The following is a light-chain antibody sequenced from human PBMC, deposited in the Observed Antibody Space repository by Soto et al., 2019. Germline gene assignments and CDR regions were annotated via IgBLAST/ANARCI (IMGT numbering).Light chain of an antibody. CDR3: QQYNSYPWT. J-gene: IGKJ1*01. Sequence: DIQLAQSPSTVSASVGDRVTTTCPATQSISSWLAWYQQKPGKAPKLLIYDASSLESGVPSRFSGSGSGTDFTLTISSLQPDDFATYYCQQYNSYPWTFGQGTKVDIK. V-gene: IGKV1-5*01. CDR1: QSISSW. CDR2: DAS.